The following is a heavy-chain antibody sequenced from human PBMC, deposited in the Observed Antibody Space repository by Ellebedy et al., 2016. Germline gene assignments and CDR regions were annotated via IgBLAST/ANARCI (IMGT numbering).Heavy chain of an antibody. CDR1: GSTFTDSY. CDR2: LNPNTGDT. D-gene: IGHD5-12*01. CDR3: AKDLPTNDFDS. J-gene: IGHJ4*02. Sequence: ASVKVSXXASGSTFTDSYMHWVRQAPGQGLEWMGWLNPNTGDTLYAQKLQGRVTMTSDTSLTTAYMNLRGLTSDDTAVYYCAKDLPTNDFDSWGQGTPVTGSS. V-gene: IGHV1-2*02.